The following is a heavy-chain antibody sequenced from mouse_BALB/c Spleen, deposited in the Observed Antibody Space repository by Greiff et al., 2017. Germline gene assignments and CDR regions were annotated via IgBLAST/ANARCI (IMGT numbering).Heavy chain of an antibody. Sequence: VQLQQPGAELVKPGASVKLSCKASGYTFTSYWMHWVKQRPGQGLEWIGEINPSNGRTNYNEKFKSKATLTVDKSSSTAYMQLSSLTSEDSAVYYCARSLLLRDYAMDYWGQGTSVTVSS. CDR1: GYTFTSYW. D-gene: IGHD1-1*01. CDR2: INPSNGRT. J-gene: IGHJ4*01. V-gene: IGHV1S81*02. CDR3: ARSLLLRDYAMDY.